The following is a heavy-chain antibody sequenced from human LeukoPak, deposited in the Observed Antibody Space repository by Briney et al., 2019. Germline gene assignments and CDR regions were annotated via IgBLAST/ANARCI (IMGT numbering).Heavy chain of an antibody. J-gene: IGHJ5*02. V-gene: IGHV2-5*02. CDR1: GFSLSTSGVG. CDR3: AHSYYFGSRSYYNVWFAP. CDR2: IYWDDEK. Sequence: ASGPALVKPTQTLTLTCTFSGFSLSTSGVGVGWIRQPPGKALQWLALIYWDDEKYYSPSLKSRLSISRDTSRNQVVLTMTNMDPLDTGTYFCAHSYYFGSRSYYNVWFAPWGLGTLVSVSS. D-gene: IGHD3-10*01.